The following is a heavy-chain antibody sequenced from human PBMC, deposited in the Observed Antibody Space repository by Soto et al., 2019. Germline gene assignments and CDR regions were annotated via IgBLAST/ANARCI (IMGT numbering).Heavy chain of an antibody. CDR1: GGSISSGDYY. CDR3: ARGGWQQLPFGL. J-gene: IGHJ4*02. CDR2: IYYSGST. Sequence: SETLSLTCTVSGGSISSGDYYWSWIRQPPGKGLEWIGYIYYSGSTYYNPSLKSRVTISVDTSKNQFSLKLGSVTAADTAVYYCARGGWQQLPFGLWGQGTLVTVSS. V-gene: IGHV4-30-4*01. D-gene: IGHD2-15*01.